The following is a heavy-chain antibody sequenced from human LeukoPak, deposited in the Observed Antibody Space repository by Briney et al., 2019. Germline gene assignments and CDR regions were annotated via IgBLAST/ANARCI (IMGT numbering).Heavy chain of an antibody. CDR3: ARRDYDILTGYYYYFDY. CDR1: GYSFTSYW. V-gene: IGHV5-51*01. Sequence: GESLKISCKGSGYSFTSYWIGWVCQMPGKGLEWMGIIYPGDSDTRYSPSFQGQVTISADKSISTAYLQWSSLKASDTAMYYCARRDYDILTGYYYYFDYWGQGTLVTVSS. D-gene: IGHD3-9*01. J-gene: IGHJ4*02. CDR2: IYPGDSDT.